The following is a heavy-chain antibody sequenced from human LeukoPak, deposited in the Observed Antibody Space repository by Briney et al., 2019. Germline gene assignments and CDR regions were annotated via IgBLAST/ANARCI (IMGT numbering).Heavy chain of an antibody. CDR1: GGPISSYY. J-gene: IGHJ4*02. V-gene: IGHV4-59*01. D-gene: IGHD3-22*01. CDR3: ARDSGYDSSGYFDY. CDR2: IYYSGST. Sequence: PSETLSLTCTVSGGPISSYYWSWIRQPPGKGLEWIGYIYYSGSTNYNPSLKSRVTISVDTSKNQFSLKLSSVTAADTAVYYCARDSGYDSSGYFDYWGQGTLVTVSS.